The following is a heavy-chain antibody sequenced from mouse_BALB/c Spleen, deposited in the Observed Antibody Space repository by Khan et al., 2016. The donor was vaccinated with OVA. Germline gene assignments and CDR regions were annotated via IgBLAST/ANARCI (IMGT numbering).Heavy chain of an antibody. CDR3: ARRDDGYPEWYFDV. J-gene: IGHJ1*01. V-gene: IGHV2-9*02. D-gene: IGHD2-3*01. Sequence: VQLQESGPGLVAPSQSLSITCTVSGFSLNSYSIHWVRQPPGKGLEWLGIIWADGNTNYNSALMSRLSLSKDNSKSQVFLKMNSLQTDDTAMYYWARRDDGYPEWYFDVWGAGTTVTVSS. CDR1: GFSLNSYS. CDR2: IWADGNT.